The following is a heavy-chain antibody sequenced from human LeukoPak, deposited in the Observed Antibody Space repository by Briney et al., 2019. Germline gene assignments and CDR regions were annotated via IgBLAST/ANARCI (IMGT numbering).Heavy chain of an antibody. CDR1: GFTFSSYA. CDR3: AKDRGVVVVAAPDY. D-gene: IGHD2-15*01. J-gene: IGHJ4*02. CDR2: ISGSGGST. Sequence: GGSLRLSCATSGFTFSSYAMSWVRQAPGKGLEWVSAISGSGGSTYYADSVKGRFTISRDNSKNTLYLQMNSLRAEDTAVYYCAKDRGVVVVAAPDYWGQGTLVTVSS. V-gene: IGHV3-23*01.